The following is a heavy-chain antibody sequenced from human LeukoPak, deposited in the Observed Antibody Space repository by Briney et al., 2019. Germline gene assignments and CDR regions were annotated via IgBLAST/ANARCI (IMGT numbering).Heavy chain of an antibody. CDR1: GFTFDDYA. D-gene: IGHD6-19*01. CDR2: ISWNGGSM. J-gene: IGHJ4*02. CDR3: AEDTHTSGWYYFNY. V-gene: IGHV3-9*01. Sequence: GGSLRLSCAASGFTFDDYAMHWVRQAPGKGLEWVSGISWNGGSMGYADSVKGRFTISRDNAKNSLDLYMNSLRADDTAFYYCAEDTHTSGWYYFNYWGQGTLVTVSS.